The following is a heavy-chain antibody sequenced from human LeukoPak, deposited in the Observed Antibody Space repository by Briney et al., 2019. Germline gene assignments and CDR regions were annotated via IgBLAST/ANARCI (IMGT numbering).Heavy chain of an antibody. V-gene: IGHV4-34*01. J-gene: IGHJ4*02. D-gene: IGHD6-19*01. Sequence: SETLSLTCAVYGVSFSGYYWSWLGQPPGKGLEWIGEINHSGSTNYNPSLKSRVTISVDTSKNQFSLKLSSVTAADTAVYYCAREGTVAGSYFDYWGQGTLVTVSS. CDR3: AREGTVAGSYFDY. CDR2: INHSGST. CDR1: GVSFSGYY.